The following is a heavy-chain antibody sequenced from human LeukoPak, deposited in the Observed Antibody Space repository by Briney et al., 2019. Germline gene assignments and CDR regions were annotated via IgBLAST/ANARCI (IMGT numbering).Heavy chain of an antibody. CDR1: GGSISGFY. Sequence: SETLSLTCTVSGGSISGFYWSWIRQPAGKGLEWIGRIYTSGSTNYNPSLKSRVTMSVDTSKNQFSLRLSSVTAADTAVYYCATTPYYYGSEQIFDYWGQGTLVTVSS. J-gene: IGHJ4*02. CDR3: ATTPYYYGSEQIFDY. CDR2: IYTSGST. V-gene: IGHV4-4*07. D-gene: IGHD3-10*01.